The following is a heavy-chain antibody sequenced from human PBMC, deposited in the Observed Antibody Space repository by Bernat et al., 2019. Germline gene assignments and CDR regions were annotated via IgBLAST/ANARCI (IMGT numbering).Heavy chain of an antibody. CDR1: GFTFSSYA. CDR2: ISYDGSNK. V-gene: IGHV3-30*01. J-gene: IGHJ4*02. CDR3: ARDGLIVVVPAATDMFDY. Sequence: QVQLVESGGGVVQPGRSLRLSCAASGFTFSSYAMHWVRQAPGKGLEWVAVISYDGSNKHYADSVKGRFTISRDNSKNTLYLQMNSLRAEDTAVYYCARDGLIVVVPAATDMFDYWGQGTLVTVSS. D-gene: IGHD2-2*01.